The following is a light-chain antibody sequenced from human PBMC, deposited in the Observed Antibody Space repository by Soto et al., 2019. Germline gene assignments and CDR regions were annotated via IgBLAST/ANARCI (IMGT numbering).Light chain of an antibody. J-gene: IGLJ1*01. CDR1: SSDVGGYNY. V-gene: IGLV2-14*03. Sequence: QSALTQPASVSGSPGQSITISCTGTSSDVGGYNYVSWYQQHPGKAPKLMIYDVSNRPSGVSNRFSGSKSDNTASLTISVLQAEDEADYYCSSYTRSSTYVFGTGTKVTVL. CDR3: SSYTRSSTYV. CDR2: DVS.